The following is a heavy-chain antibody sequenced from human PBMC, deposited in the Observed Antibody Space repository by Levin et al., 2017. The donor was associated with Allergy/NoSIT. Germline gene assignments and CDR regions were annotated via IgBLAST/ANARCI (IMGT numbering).Heavy chain of an antibody. Sequence: PGGSLRLSCVASGFDFSSYVMHWVRQAPGKGLVWVSRISHDGTIITYADSVVGRITVSRDNARNTLYLEMNSLKVADTAVYYCTRDRQWDLYDYWGQGTLVTVSS. CDR2: ISHDGTII. D-gene: IGHD1-26*01. CDR1: GFDFSSYV. J-gene: IGHJ4*02. CDR3: TRDRQWDLYDY. V-gene: IGHV3-74*01.